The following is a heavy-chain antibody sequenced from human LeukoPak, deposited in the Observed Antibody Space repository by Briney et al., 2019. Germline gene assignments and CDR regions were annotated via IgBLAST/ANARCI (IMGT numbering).Heavy chain of an antibody. V-gene: IGHV3-30-3*01. J-gene: IGHJ5*02. CDR3: ARGLLIGWFDP. Sequence: PGRSLRLSCAASGFTFSSYAMHWVRQAPGKGLEWVAVISYDGSNKYYADSVKGRFTISRDNSKNTLYLQMNSLRAEDTAVYYCARGLLIGWFDPWGQGTLVTASS. D-gene: IGHD5-18*01. CDR2: ISYDGSNK. CDR1: GFTFSSYA.